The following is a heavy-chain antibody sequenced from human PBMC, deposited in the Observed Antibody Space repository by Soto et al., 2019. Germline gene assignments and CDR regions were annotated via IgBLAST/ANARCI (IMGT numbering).Heavy chain of an antibody. J-gene: IGHJ4*02. CDR1: GDSISSDEW. D-gene: IGHD4-17*01. CDR2: IYYSGST. Sequence: SETLSLTCAVFGDSISSDEWWSWVRQPPGKGLDWIGEIYYSGSTYYNPSLKSRVTISVDTSKNQFSLKLSSVTAADTAVYYCARGFPTVVTVDYWGQGTLVTVSS. V-gene: IGHV4-4*02. CDR3: ARGFPTVVTVDY.